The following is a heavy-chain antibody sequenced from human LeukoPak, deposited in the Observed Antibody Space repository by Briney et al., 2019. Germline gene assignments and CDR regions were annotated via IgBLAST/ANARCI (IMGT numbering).Heavy chain of an antibody. D-gene: IGHD1-26*01. CDR3: ARGMYSGSYSPTDY. CDR1: GYTFTSYA. Sequence: SVKVSCKASGYTFTSYAISWVRQAPGQGLEWMGGIIPIFGTANYAQKFQGRVTITADKSTSTAYMELSSLRSEDTAVYYCARGMYSGSYSPTDYWGQGTLVTVSS. CDR2: IIPIFGTA. V-gene: IGHV1-69*06. J-gene: IGHJ4*02.